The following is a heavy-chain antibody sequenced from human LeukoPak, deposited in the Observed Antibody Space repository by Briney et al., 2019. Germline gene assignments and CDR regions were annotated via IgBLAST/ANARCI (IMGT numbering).Heavy chain of an antibody. CDR3: TTDAYYYDSSTSFYAEYFQH. Sequence: PRGSLRLSCAASGFTFSYAWMSWVRQAPGKGLEWVGRIKSKTDSGTTDYAPPVKGRFSISRDDSKNTLYLQMSSLRIEDTAVYYCTTDAYYYDSSTSFYAEYFQHWGQGTLVTVSS. CDR2: IKSKTDSGTT. D-gene: IGHD3-22*01. V-gene: IGHV3-15*01. CDR1: GFTFSYAW. J-gene: IGHJ1*01.